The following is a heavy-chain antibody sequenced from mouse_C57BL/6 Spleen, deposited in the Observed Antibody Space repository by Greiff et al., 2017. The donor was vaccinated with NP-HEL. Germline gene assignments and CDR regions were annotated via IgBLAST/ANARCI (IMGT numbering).Heavy chain of an antibody. CDR1: GYSFPDYN. D-gene: IGHD2-4*01. CDR3: ARERAPYYDYDGWYFDV. J-gene: IGHJ1*03. Sequence: VHVNQSGPELVKPGAPVKISCKASGYSFPDYNLNWVKQTIGKSLEWMGVIKPDTGTTSYNQKFKGKATLTVDQSSSTAYMQLNSLTSEDSAVYYCARERAPYYDYDGWYFDVWGTGTTVTVSS. V-gene: IGHV1-39*01. CDR2: IKPDTGTT.